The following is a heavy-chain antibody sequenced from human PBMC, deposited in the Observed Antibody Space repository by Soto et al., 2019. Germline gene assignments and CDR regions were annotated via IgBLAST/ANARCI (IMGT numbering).Heavy chain of an antibody. V-gene: IGHV4-34*01. CDR3: ARGPLKAVAHPWYFDY. J-gene: IGHJ4*02. CDR1: GGSFSGYY. Sequence: PSETLSLTCAVYGGSFSGYYRSWIRQPPGKGLEWIGEINHSGSTNYNPSLKSRVTISVDTSKNQFSLKLSSVTAADTAVYYCARGPLKAVAHPWYFDYWGQGTLVTVSS. D-gene: IGHD6-19*01. CDR2: INHSGST.